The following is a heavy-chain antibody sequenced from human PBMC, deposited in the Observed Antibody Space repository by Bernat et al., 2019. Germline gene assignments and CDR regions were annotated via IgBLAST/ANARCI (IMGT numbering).Heavy chain of an antibody. V-gene: IGHV3-33*06. CDR2: IWGDGSKK. D-gene: IGHD3-3*02. J-gene: IGHJ4*02. CDR3: AKGTSGAGDFDY. Sequence: QVQLVESGGGVVQAGRSLRLSCAASGYTFSKSGMHWVRQAPGKGLEWVAVIWGDGSKKFYADSVKGRFSISKYDSKNTLYLQMNSLTAEDTAVYYCAKGTSGAGDFDYWGQGALVTVSS. CDR1: GYTFSKSG.